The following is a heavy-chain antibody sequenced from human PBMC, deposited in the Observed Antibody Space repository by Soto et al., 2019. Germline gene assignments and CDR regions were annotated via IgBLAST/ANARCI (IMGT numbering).Heavy chain of an antibody. V-gene: IGHV6-1*01. Sequence: SQTLSLTCAISGDSVSSNSAAWNWIRQSPSRSLEWLGRTYYRSKWYNDYAVSVKSRITINPDTSKNQFSLQLNSVTPEDTAVYYCARDSPPDGYKPCYGMDVWGQGTTVTVSS. J-gene: IGHJ6*02. CDR2: TYYRSKWYN. CDR3: ARDSPPDGYKPCYGMDV. D-gene: IGHD5-12*01. CDR1: GDSVSSNSAA.